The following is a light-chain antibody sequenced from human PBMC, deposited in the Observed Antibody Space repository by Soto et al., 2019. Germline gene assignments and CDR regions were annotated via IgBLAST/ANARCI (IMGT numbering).Light chain of an antibody. CDR3: CSYAGSYTVL. J-gene: IGLJ2*01. V-gene: IGLV2-11*01. Sequence: QSVLTQPRSVSGSPGQSVTISCTGTSSDVGGYNYVSWYQQHHPGKAPKLMIYDVTKRPSGVPDRFSGSRSGNTASLTISGLQAEDEADYYCCSYAGSYTVLFGGGTKLTVL. CDR2: DVT. CDR1: SSDVGGYNY.